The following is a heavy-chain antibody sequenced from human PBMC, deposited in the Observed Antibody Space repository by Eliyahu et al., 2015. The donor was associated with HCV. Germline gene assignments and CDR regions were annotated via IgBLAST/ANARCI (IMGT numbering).Heavy chain of an antibody. Sequence: QVQLVESGGGLVKPGGSLRLSXXAXGFTFSDXYMSWIRQAPGKGLEWVSYISSSGSTIYYADSVKGRFTISRDNAKNSLYLQMNSLRAEDTAVYYCAREDFHYYDSSGYYFDYWGQGTLVTVSS. J-gene: IGHJ4*02. CDR3: AREDFHYYDSSGYYFDY. D-gene: IGHD3-22*01. V-gene: IGHV3-11*01. CDR2: ISSSGSTI. CDR1: GFTFSDXY.